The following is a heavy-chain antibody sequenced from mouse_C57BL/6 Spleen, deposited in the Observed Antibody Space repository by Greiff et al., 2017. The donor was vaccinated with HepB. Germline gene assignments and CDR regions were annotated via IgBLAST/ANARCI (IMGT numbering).Heavy chain of an antibody. Sequence: EVQLQQSGAELVRPGASVKLSCTASGFNIKDDYMHWVKQRPEQGLEWIGWIDPENGDTEYASKFQGKATITADTSSNTAYLQLSSLTSEDTAVYYCTPGLGRVHYAMDYWGQGTSVTVSS. CDR3: TPGLGRVHYAMDY. CDR2: IDPENGDT. D-gene: IGHD4-1*01. V-gene: IGHV14-4*01. CDR1: GFNIKDDY. J-gene: IGHJ4*01.